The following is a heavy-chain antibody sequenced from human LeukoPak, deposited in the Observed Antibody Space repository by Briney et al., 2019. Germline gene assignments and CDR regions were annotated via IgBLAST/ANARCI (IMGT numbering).Heavy chain of an antibody. Sequence: PGGSLRLSCTASGFTFSDVWLNWVRQAPGKGLEWVGRIKTKTDGGTTDYAAPVKGRFTISRDDSKNTLYLQMNSLRAEDTAVYYCAKDNNNYGRRFVEWGQGTLVTVSS. V-gene: IGHV3-15*07. CDR1: GFTFSDVW. CDR3: AKDNNNYGRRFVE. CDR2: IKTKTDGGTT. D-gene: IGHD3-10*01. J-gene: IGHJ4*02.